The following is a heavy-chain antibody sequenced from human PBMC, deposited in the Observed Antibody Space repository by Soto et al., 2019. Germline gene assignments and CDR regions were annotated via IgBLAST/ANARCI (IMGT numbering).Heavy chain of an antibody. CDR3: ARGSVDTVDSSGFYEY. CDR2: ITYSGGT. CDR1: GFSINNAEDN. D-gene: IGHD3-22*01. J-gene: IGHJ4*02. Sequence: SVTLSLTCPLSGFSINNAEDNLTWIRQPPGKGLEYIGYITYSGGTSYNPSLKSRVTISVDTSKSQFSLKLTSVTAADRAVYYCARGSVDTVDSSGFYEYWGQGTPVTVSS. V-gene: IGHV4-30-4*01.